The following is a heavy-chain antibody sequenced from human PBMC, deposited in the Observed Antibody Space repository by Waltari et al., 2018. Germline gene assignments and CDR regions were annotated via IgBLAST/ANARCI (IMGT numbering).Heavy chain of an antibody. CDR2: MQYRGST. CDR3: GRIAFGDDGGYFQH. V-gene: IGHV4-39*01. J-gene: IGHJ1*01. Sequence: QLQLQESGPGLVQPSATLSLTCTVSGCPISTNSNGGWVRQPPGKGLEWMGNMQYRGSTFYNPSLKSRVTISLDTSKNQFSLRLTSVGAADTAVYFCGRIAFGDDGGYFQHWGQGTLVTVSS. CDR1: GCPISTNSN. D-gene: IGHD4-17*01.